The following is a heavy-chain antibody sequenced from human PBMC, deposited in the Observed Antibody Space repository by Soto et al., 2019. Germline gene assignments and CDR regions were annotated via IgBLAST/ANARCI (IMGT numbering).Heavy chain of an antibody. CDR1: GYNFTTYW. CDR3: ARHFRGRLPSGGFDP. J-gene: IGHJ5*02. D-gene: IGHD2-21*02. Sequence: EVQLVQSGAEVKKPGESLKISCKGSGYNFTTYWISWVRQMPGKGLEWMGKIDPSDSYTSYNPSFEGHVTITVDVSLSTAYMKWSSLKASDTAVFYCARHFRGRLPSGGFDPWGQGTLVTVTS. V-gene: IGHV5-10-1*03. CDR2: IDPSDSYT.